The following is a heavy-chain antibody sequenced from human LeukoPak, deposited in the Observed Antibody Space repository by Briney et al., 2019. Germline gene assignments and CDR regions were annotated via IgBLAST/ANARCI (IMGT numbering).Heavy chain of an antibody. V-gene: IGHV1-69*13. J-gene: IGHJ4*02. Sequence: ASVKVSCKASGGTFSSYAISWVRQAPGQGLEWMGGIIPIFGTANYAQKFQGRVTITADESTSTAYMELSSLRSVDTAVYYCARDSYENHDYDSSPGPFDYWGQGTLVTVSS. CDR2: IIPIFGTA. CDR1: GGTFSSYA. CDR3: ARDSYENHDYDSSPGPFDY. D-gene: IGHD3-22*01.